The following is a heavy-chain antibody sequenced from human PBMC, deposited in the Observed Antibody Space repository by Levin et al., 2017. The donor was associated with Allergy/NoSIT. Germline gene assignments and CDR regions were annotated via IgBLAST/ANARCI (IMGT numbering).Heavy chain of an antibody. D-gene: IGHD2-15*01. J-gene: IGHJ4*03. CDR2: INPSSGMT. V-gene: IGHV1-46*01. CDR3: AREGHHCSGGSCYVDY. Sequence: PGESLKISCKTSGYTFTNYYMHWVRQAPGQGLEWMGVINPSSGMTTYAQKFQDRVTMTSDTSTSTVYMELSSLRSEDTAVYYCAREGHHCSGGSCYVDYWGQGTLVTVSS. CDR1: GYTFTNYY.